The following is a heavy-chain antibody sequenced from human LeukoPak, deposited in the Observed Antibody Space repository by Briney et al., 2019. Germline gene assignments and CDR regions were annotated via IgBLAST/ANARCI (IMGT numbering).Heavy chain of an antibody. J-gene: IGHJ2*01. V-gene: IGHV4-34*01. Sequence: SETLSLTCAVYGGSFSGYYWSWIRQPPGKGLEWIGEINHSGSTNYNPSLKSQVTIPVDTSKNQFSLKLSSVPAADTAVYYCARHEVPAAEYWYFDLWGRGTLVTVSS. D-gene: IGHD2-2*01. CDR3: ARHEVPAAEYWYFDL. CDR2: INHSGST. CDR1: GGSFSGYY.